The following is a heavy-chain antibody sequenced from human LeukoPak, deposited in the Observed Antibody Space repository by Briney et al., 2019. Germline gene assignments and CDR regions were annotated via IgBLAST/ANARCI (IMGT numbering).Heavy chain of an antibody. CDR3: ARAPYDYAYFDY. CDR1: GGSISSGGYY. CDR2: IYYSGST. Sequence: PSETLSLTCTVSGGSISSGGYYWSWIRQHPGKGLEWIGYIYYSGSTYYNPSLKSRVTISVDTSKNQFSLKLSSVTAADTAVYYCARAPYDYAYFDYWGQGTLVTVSS. J-gene: IGHJ4*02. D-gene: IGHD3-16*01. V-gene: IGHV4-31*03.